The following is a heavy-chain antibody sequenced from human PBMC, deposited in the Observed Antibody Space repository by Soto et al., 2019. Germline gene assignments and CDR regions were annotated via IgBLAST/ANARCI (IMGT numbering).Heavy chain of an antibody. D-gene: IGHD5-18*01. Sequence: PSETLSLTCTVSGGSVSSGDYYWSWIRQPPGKGLEWIGYIYYSGSTYYNPSLKSRVTISVDTSKNQFSLKLSSVTAADTAVYYCARSGSVQLLDYWGQGTLVTVSS. CDR1: GGSVSSGDYY. V-gene: IGHV4-30-4*01. J-gene: IGHJ4*02. CDR3: ARSGSVQLLDY. CDR2: IYYSGST.